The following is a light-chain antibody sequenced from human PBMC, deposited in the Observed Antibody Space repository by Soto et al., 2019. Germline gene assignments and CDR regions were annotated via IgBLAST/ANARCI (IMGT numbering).Light chain of an antibody. J-gene: IGKJ5*01. Sequence: EIVLTQSPGTLSLSPGERATLSCRSSQSVSGSYLAWYQQKPGQAPRLLIYGASNRATGIPDRFSGSGSGTVLTLTIGSLEPEDSAVYYCQQRKNWPPITFGQGTRLEIK. V-gene: IGKV3D-20*02. CDR2: GAS. CDR1: QSVSGSY. CDR3: QQRKNWPPIT.